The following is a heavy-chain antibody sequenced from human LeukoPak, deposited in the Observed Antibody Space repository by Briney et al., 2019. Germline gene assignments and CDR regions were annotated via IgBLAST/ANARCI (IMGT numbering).Heavy chain of an antibody. V-gene: IGHV4-30-4*01. CDR1: GGSISSGDYY. CDR3: ARVPQYYYDSSGYYRQPDAFDI. D-gene: IGHD3-22*01. Sequence: PSQTLSLTCTVSGGSISSGDYYWSWIRQPPGTGLEWIGYIYYSGSTYYNPSLKSRVTISVDTSKNQFSLKLSSVTAADTAVYYCARVPQYYYDSSGYYRQPDAFDIWGQGTMVTVSS. CDR2: IYYSGST. J-gene: IGHJ3*02.